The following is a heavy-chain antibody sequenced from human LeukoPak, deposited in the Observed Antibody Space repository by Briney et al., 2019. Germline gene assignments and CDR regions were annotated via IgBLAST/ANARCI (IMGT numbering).Heavy chain of an antibody. CDR2: IYYSGST. J-gene: IGHJ4*02. V-gene: IGHV4-39*01. CDR3: ARHLKWQQPPRVAFDY. CDR1: GGSISSSSYY. Sequence: SETLSLTCTVSGGSISSSSYYWGWIRQPPGKGLEWIGGIYYSGSTYYNPSLKSRVTISVDTSKNQFSLKLSSVTAADTAVYYCARHLKWQQPPRVAFDYWGQGTLVTVSS. D-gene: IGHD6-13*01.